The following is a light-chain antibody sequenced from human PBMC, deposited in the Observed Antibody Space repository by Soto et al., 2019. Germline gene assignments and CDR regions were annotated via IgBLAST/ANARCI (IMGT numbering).Light chain of an antibody. V-gene: IGLV2-14*03. CDR1: SSEGGGFNS. J-gene: IGLJ1*01. Sequence: QSALTQPASVSGSPGQSITISCTGTSSEGGGFNSVSWYQLRPGTAPKLILYDVVDRPSGVSYRFSGSKSGNTASLTISGLQAAFDADYFCSSYTSTMTNVFGSGTKVTV. CDR3: SSYTSTMTNV. CDR2: DVV.